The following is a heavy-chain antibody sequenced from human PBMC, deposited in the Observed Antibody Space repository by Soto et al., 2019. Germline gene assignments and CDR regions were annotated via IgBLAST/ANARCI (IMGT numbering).Heavy chain of an antibody. CDR3: ARHHTYYYGSGSYYPLDY. D-gene: IGHD3-10*01. CDR2: IYYSGST. J-gene: IGHJ4*02. V-gene: IGHV4-59*08. Sequence: PSETLSLTCTVSGGSISSYYWSWIRQPPGKGLEWIGYIYYSGSTNYNPSLKSRVTISVDTSKNQFSLKLSSVTAADTAVYYCARHHTYYYGSGSYYPLDYWGQGTLVTVSS. CDR1: GGSISSYY.